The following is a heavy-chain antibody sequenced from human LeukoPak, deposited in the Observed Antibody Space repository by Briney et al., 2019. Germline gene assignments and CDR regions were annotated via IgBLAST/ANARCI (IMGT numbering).Heavy chain of an antibody. D-gene: IGHD3-16*01. Sequence: PGGSLRLSCAASGFTFSSYGMHWVRQAPGKGLEWVSLIYSGGKTYYADSVKGRFTISRDSSKNTLYLQMNSLRAEDTAMYYCARGGEFGYWGQGTLVTVSS. CDR3: ARGGEFGY. CDR2: IYSGGKT. V-gene: IGHV3-NL1*01. J-gene: IGHJ4*02. CDR1: GFTFSSYG.